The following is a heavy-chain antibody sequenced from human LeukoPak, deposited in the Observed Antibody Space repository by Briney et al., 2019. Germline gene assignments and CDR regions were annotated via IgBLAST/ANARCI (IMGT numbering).Heavy chain of an antibody. CDR1: GGSVSSSSYY. D-gene: IGHD3-22*01. CDR3: AREIVGGRRFDY. CDR2: IYYSGST. V-gene: IGHV4-39*02. J-gene: IGHJ4*02. Sequence: SETLSLTCTVSGGSVSSSSYYWGWIRQPPGRGLEWIGNIYYSGSTYYNPSLKSRVTISVDTSKNQFSLKLSSVTAADTAVYYCAREIVGGRRFDYWGQGTLVTVSS.